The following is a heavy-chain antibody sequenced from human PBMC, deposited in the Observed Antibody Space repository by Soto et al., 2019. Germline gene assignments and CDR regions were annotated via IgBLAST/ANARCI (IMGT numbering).Heavy chain of an antibody. CDR2: INTDGSSS. J-gene: IGHJ5*02. V-gene: IGHV3-74*01. CDR1: GFIISTYW. CDR3: ARSPRENWFYP. Sequence: EVQLVESGGGLVQPGGSLRLSCAASGFIISTYWMHWVRQAPGKGLVWVSRINTDGSSSSYADSVKGRFTISRDNAKNTLYLQMNSLRAEDTAVYYCARSPRENWFYPWGQVTLVTVSS.